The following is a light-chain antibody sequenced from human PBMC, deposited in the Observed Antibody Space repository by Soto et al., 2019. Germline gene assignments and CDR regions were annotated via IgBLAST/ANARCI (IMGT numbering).Light chain of an antibody. Sequence: QSALTQPASVSGSPGQSITISCTGTSSDVGTYNLVSWYQQHPGKAPKLMIYEGSKRPSGVSNRLSGSKSGNTASLTISGLQAEDEADHYCCSYAGSRTLVFGGGTKLTVL. V-gene: IGLV2-23*01. CDR1: SSDVGTYNL. J-gene: IGLJ2*01. CDR3: CSYAGSRTLV. CDR2: EGS.